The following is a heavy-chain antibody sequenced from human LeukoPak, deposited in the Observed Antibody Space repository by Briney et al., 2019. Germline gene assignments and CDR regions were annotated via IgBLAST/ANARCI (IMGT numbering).Heavy chain of an antibody. CDR3: AKDLDTGYKYYYYGMDV. V-gene: IGHV3-11*04. CDR2: ISSSGSTI. Sequence: GGSLRLSCAASGFTFSDYYMSWIRQAPGKGLEWVSYISSSGSTIYYADSVKGRFTISRDNAKNSLYLQMNSLRAEDTAVYYCAKDLDTGYKYYYYGMDVWGKGTTVTVSS. CDR1: GFTFSDYY. D-gene: IGHD3-9*01. J-gene: IGHJ6*04.